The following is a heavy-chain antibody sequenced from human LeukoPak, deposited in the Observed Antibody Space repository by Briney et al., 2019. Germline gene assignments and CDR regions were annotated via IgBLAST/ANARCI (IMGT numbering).Heavy chain of an antibody. CDR3: ARDGGYCSSTSCYANYYYYYGMDV. V-gene: IGHV1-18*01. CDR2: VSAYNGNT. Sequence: ASVRVSCKSSGYTFTSYGISWVRQAPGQGLEWMGWVSAYNGNTNYAQKLQGRVTMTTDTSTSTAYMELWSLRSDDTAVYYCARDGGYCSSTSCYANYYYYYGMDVWGQGTTVTVSS. D-gene: IGHD2-2*01. CDR1: GYTFTSYG. J-gene: IGHJ6*02.